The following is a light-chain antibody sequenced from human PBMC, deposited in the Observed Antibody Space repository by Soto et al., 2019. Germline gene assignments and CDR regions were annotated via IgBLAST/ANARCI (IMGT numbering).Light chain of an antibody. CDR3: SSYTRTSHVV. CDR1: SSDIGDYNF. V-gene: IGLV2-14*01. CDR2: DVS. Sequence: QSALTQPASVSGSPGQSITISCTGTSSDIGDYNFVSWYQQHPGTAPNILIYDVSTRPSGVSDRFSGSKSGNTASLTISGLQAEDEADYYCSSYTRTSHVVFGGGTKLTVL. J-gene: IGLJ2*01.